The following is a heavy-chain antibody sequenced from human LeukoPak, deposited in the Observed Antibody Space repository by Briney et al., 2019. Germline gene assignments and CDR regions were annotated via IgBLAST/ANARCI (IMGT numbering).Heavy chain of an antibody. CDR1: GGTFSSYA. CDR2: IFPIFATA. V-gene: IGHV1-69*13. J-gene: IGHJ6*02. CDR3: ARDYRSGIYSFYGMDV. D-gene: IGHD3-10*01. Sequence: SVKVSCKASGGTFSSYAISWVRQAPGQGLEWMGRIFPIFATANYAQKFQGRVTITADESTSTAYMELSSLRSEDTAVYYCARDYRSGIYSFYGMDVWGQGTTVTVSS.